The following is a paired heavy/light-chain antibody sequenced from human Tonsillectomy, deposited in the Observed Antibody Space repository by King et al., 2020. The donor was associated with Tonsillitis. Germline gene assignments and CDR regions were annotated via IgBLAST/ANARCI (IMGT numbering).Heavy chain of an antibody. J-gene: IGHJ4*02. CDR1: GFTFSSHG. D-gene: IGHD4-17*01. CDR2: ISASGDST. Sequence: EVLLLESGGGLEQPGGSLRLSCVASGFTFSSHGMSWVRQAPGKGLEWVSTISASGDSTHYADSVKGRFTISRDNSKNTLSLQMDSLRAEDTAIFYCARDLYGAEDYWGQGTLVTVSS. V-gene: IGHV3-23*01. CDR3: ARDLYGAEDY.
Light chain of an antibody. J-gene: IGKJ1*01. Sequence: IRITQSPSSLSASTGDSVTITCRASQGISTNLAWYQQRPGEAPNLLIFATSILQGGVPSRFSGSGSGPDFTLTISRLQSEDFATYYCQQYYSYPRTFGQGTKVEI. CDR1: QGISTN. V-gene: IGKV1-8*01. CDR3: QQYYSYPRT. CDR2: ATS.